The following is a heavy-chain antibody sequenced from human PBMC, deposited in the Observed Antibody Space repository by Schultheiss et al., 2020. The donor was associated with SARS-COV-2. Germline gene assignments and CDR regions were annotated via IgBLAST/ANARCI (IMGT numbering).Heavy chain of an antibody. CDR2: ITSRSSYM. CDR1: GFTFSSYS. CDR3: ARVRGQWLVNFDY. Sequence: GGSLRLSCAASGFTFSSYSMNWVRQAPGKGLEWVSSITSRSSYMYYADSVKGRFTISRDNAKNSLNLQMNSLRAEDTAVYYCARVRGQWLVNFDYWGQGTLVTVSS. V-gene: IGHV3-21*01. J-gene: IGHJ4*02. D-gene: IGHD6-19*01.